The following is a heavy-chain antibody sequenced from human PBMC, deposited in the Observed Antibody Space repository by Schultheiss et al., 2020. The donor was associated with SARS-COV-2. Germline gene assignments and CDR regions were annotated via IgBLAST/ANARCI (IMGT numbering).Heavy chain of an antibody. V-gene: IGHV3-33*08. Sequence: GGSLRLSCAASGFTFSSYSMNWVRQAPGKGLEWVAVIWYDGSNKYHADSVKGRFTISRDNSKNTLYLQMNSLRAEDTAVYYCARDYYYYGMDVWGQGTTVTVSS. CDR2: IWYDGSNK. CDR1: GFTFSSYS. J-gene: IGHJ6*02. CDR3: ARDYYYYGMDV.